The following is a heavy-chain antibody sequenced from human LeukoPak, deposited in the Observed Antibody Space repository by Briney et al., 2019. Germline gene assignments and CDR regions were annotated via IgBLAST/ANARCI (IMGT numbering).Heavy chain of an antibody. CDR1: GFTFGGYW. Sequence: GGSLRLSCAASGFTFGGYWMHWVRQAPGKGLVRVSRTNSDGGRTIYADSVKGRFTISRDNAKNTLYLQMNSLRAEDTAVYYCARDTATVVDPGVFDYWGQGTLVTVSS. CDR3: ARDTATVVDPGVFDY. CDR2: TNSDGGRT. V-gene: IGHV3-74*01. J-gene: IGHJ4*02. D-gene: IGHD4-23*01.